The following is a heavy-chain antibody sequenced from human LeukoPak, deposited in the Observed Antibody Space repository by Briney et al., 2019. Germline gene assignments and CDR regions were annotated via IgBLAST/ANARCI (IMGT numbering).Heavy chain of an antibody. Sequence: GASVKVSCKASGYTFTSYGISWVRQAPGQGLEWMGWISAYKGNTNYAQKLQGRVTMTTDTSTSTAYMELRSLRSDDTAVYYCTRFRHVAVAGTPHFDYWGQGALVTVSS. D-gene: IGHD6-19*01. V-gene: IGHV1-18*01. CDR1: GYTFTSYG. J-gene: IGHJ4*02. CDR3: TRFRHVAVAGTPHFDY. CDR2: ISAYKGNT.